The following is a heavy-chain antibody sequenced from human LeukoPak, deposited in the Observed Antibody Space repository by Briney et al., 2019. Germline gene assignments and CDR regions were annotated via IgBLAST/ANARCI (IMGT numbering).Heavy chain of an antibody. CDR3: ASKAAEFYFDS. J-gene: IGHJ4*02. CDR2: IEYDGTNT. V-gene: IGHV3-30*02. CDR1: GLTFSYYG. D-gene: IGHD6-25*01. Sequence: GGSLRLSCVVSGLTFSYYGMHWVRQAPGKGLEWMSFIEYDGTNTNYADPVKGRFTISRDDSKNTLYLQMSSLKPEDTAVCFCASKAAEFYFDSWGQGTLVTVSS.